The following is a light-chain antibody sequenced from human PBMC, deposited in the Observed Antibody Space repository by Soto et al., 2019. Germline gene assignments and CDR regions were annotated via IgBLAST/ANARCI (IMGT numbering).Light chain of an antibody. CDR2: GAS. Sequence: EIVLTQSPGTLSLSPGERATLSCRASQSVSSSYLAWYQQKPVQAPRLLISGASSRATGIPDRFSGSGSGTDFTLTISRLEPEDFAVYYWQQYLRSPLTVGGGTKVEIK. V-gene: IGKV3-20*01. J-gene: IGKJ4*01. CDR1: QSVSSSY. CDR3: QQYLRSPLT.